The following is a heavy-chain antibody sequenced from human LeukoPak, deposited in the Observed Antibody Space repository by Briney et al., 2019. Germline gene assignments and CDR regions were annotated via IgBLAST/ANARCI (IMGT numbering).Heavy chain of an antibody. J-gene: IGHJ6*02. CDR3: ASLTTVTTDGMDV. V-gene: IGHV3-21*01. CDR1: GFTFSSYS. CDR2: ISSSSSYI. D-gene: IGHD4-11*01. Sequence: GGSLRLSCAASGFTFSSYSMNWVRQAPGKGLEWVSSISSSSSYIYYADSVKGRFTIPRDNAKNSLYLQMNSLRAEDTAVYYCASLTTVTTDGMDVWGQGTTVTVSS.